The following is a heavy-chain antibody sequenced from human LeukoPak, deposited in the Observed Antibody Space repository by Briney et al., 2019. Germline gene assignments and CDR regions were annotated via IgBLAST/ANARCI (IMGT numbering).Heavy chain of an antibody. CDR3: ARDGYDFWSGYPTTVDF. D-gene: IGHD3-3*01. CDR2: IGSSSNTI. J-gene: IGHJ4*02. V-gene: IGHV3-48*02. Sequence: GGSLRLSCAASGFIFRTYAIHWVRQAPGKGLEWVSYIGSSSNTIYYADSERGRFTNSRDNVDNSRYLQMNSLRDEDTAVYYCARDGYDFWSGYPTTVDFWGQGTLVTVSS. CDR1: GFIFRTYA.